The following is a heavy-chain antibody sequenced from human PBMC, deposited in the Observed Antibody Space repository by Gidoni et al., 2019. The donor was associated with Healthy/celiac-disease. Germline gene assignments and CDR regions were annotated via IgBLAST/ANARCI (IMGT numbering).Heavy chain of an antibody. CDR1: GGPISSYY. CDR3: ARQRYCSSTSCYGDWFDP. CDR2: IYYGGST. V-gene: IGHV4-59*01. Sequence: QVQLQESGPGLVKPSETLSLTFTVPGGPISSYYWSWIRQPPGKGLEWIGYIYYGGSTNYNPSLKSRVTISVDTSKNQFSLKLSSVTAADTAVYYCARQRYCSSTSCYGDWFDPWGQGTLVTVSS. J-gene: IGHJ5*02. D-gene: IGHD2-2*01.